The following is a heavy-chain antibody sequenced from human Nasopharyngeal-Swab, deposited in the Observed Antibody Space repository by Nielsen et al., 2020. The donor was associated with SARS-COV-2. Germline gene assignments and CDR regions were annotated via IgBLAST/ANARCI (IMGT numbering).Heavy chain of an antibody. CDR1: GYTFTSNV. CDR2: LGTKTGAP. D-gene: IGHD1-1*01. CDR3: ARENQEYANIWIDY. Sequence: ASVKVSCKASGYTFTSNVLNWVRKAPGQGPEYIGWLGTKTGAPTYAQGLTGRFVISLDTSVSTTYLQISSLKADDTAVYYCARENQEYANIWIDYWGQGTQVTVSS. J-gene: IGHJ4*02. V-gene: IGHV7-4-1*02.